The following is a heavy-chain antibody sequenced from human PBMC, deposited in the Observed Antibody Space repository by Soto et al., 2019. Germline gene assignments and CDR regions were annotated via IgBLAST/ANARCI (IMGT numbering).Heavy chain of an antibody. CDR3: ARGRYNGNDEIDAFDI. CDR1: GGTFSSYA. CDR2: IIPIFGTA. V-gene: IGHV1-69*01. D-gene: IGHD1-20*01. Sequence: QVQLVQSGAEVKKPGSSVKVSCKASGGTFSSYAISWVRQAPGQGLEWMGGIIPIFGTANYAQKFQGRVTITADESTSTAYMELSSLRSEDTAVYYCARGRYNGNDEIDAFDIWGQGTMVTVSS. J-gene: IGHJ3*02.